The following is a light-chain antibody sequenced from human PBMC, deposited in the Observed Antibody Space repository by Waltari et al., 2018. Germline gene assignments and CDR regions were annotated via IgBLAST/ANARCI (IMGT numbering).Light chain of an antibody. J-gene: IGLJ3*02. CDR2: KDT. CDR3: QSADSRGSYHWV. V-gene: IGLV3-25*03. Sequence: SYELTQPPSVSVSPGQTATIPCSVDILPNQHAYWYQQKPGQAPVLVMKKDTERPSGIPERFSGSSSGATVALTISGVQAEDEADYYCQSADSRGSYHWVFGGGTKLTVL. CDR1: ILPNQH.